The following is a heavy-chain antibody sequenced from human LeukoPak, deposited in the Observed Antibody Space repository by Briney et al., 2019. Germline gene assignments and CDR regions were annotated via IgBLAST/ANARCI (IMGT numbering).Heavy chain of an antibody. V-gene: IGHV4-4*07. D-gene: IGHD7-27*01. CDR2: IFTTGGA. CDR3: VRDGPSWGLL. Sequence: SETLSLTYTVSGRSIGTYYWSWIRQPAGKGLEWIGPIFTTGGANYNPSLQSRVTMSLDTSKNLFSLKLNSVTAADTAVYYCVRDGPSWGLLWGQGALVTVSS. J-gene: IGHJ4*02. CDR1: GRSIGTYY.